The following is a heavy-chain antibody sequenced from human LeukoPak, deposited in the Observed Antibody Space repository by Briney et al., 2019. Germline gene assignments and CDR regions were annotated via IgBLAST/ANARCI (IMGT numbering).Heavy chain of an antibody. CDR3: AREKSYGDYRSNAFDI. D-gene: IGHD4-17*01. CDR1: GGTFSSYA. Sequence: ASVKVSCEASGGTFSSYAISWVRQAPGQGLEWMGGVIPIFGTANYAQKFQGRVTITADESTSTAYMELSSLRSEDTAVYYCAREKSYGDYRSNAFDIWGQGTMVTVSS. J-gene: IGHJ3*02. CDR2: VIPIFGTA. V-gene: IGHV1-69*13.